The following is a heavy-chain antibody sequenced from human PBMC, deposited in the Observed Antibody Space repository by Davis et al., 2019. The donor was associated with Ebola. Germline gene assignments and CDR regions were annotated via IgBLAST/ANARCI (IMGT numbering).Heavy chain of an antibody. CDR1: GYTFTSYG. D-gene: IGHD3-10*01. J-gene: IGHJ3*02. V-gene: IGHV1-18*01. CDR2: INPNSGGT. Sequence: ASVKVSCKASGYTFTSYGISWVRQAPGQGLEWLGWINPNSGGTDYAQKFQGRVTISVDTSKNQFSLKLSSVAAADTAVYYCARGGITMVRGVIITADAFDIWGQGTMVTVSS. CDR3: ARGGITMVRGVIITADAFDI.